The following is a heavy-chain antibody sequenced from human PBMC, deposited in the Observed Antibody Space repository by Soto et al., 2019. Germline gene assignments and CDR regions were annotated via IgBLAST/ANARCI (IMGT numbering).Heavy chain of an antibody. CDR2: TRNKANSYST. V-gene: IGHV3-72*01. Sequence: GGPLRLSCAASVFTFSDHYMDWVRQAPGKGLEWVGRTRNKANSYSTDYAAPVKGRFTISRVDSEDTVYLEMNSLKTEDTGVYYCAADLPDWGGYAFDYWGQGILVTVSS. D-gene: IGHD3-16*01. CDR1: VFTFSDHY. J-gene: IGHJ4*02. CDR3: AADLPDWGGYAFDY.